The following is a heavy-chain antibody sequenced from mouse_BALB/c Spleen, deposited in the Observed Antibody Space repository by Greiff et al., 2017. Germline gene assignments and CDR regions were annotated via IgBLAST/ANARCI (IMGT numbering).Heavy chain of an antibody. D-gene: IGHD1-2*01. CDR2: ISSGGST. CDR3: ARDNLRLDY. Sequence: EVQVVESGGGLVKPGGSLKLSCAASGFTFSSYAMSWVRQTPEKRLEWVASISSGGSTYYPDSVKGRFTISRDNARNILYLQMSSLRSEDTAMYYCARDNLRLDYWGQGTTLTVSS. J-gene: IGHJ2*01. V-gene: IGHV5-6-5*01. CDR1: GFTFSSYA.